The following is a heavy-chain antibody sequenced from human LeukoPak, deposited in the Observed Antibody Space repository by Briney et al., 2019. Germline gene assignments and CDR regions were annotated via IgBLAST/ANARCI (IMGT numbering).Heavy chain of an antibody. CDR3: ARDRRTTGDIVVVPAATRRDTNYYYYMDV. D-gene: IGHD2-2*01. V-gene: IGHV4-30-2*01. CDR1: GGSISSGGYY. Sequence: SQTLSLTCTVSGGSISSGGYYWSWIRQPPGKGLEWIGYIYHSGSTYYNPSLKSRVTISVDTSKNQFSLKLSSVTAADTAVYYCARDRRTTGDIVVVPAATRRDTNYYYYMDVWGKGTTVTVSS. CDR2: IYHSGST. J-gene: IGHJ6*03.